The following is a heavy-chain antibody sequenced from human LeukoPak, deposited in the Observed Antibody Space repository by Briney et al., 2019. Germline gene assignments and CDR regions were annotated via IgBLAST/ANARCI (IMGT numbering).Heavy chain of an antibody. CDR1: GYTFSSYG. J-gene: IGHJ3*01. D-gene: IGHD3-22*01. Sequence: GASVKVSCKASGYTFSSYGISWVRQAPGQGLEWMGWISGYTGNTNYAQKLQGRVTMTTDASTTTASMELRSLRSDDTAVYYCARDFLQFDSSEKYYEGTFDVWGQGTMVTVSS. V-gene: IGHV1-18*01. CDR2: ISGYTGNT. CDR3: ARDFLQFDSSEKYYEGTFDV.